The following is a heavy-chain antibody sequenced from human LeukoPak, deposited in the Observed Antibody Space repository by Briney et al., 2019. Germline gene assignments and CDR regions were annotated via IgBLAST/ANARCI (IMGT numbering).Heavy chain of an antibody. CDR2: ISWNSGSI. V-gene: IGHV3-9*01. Sequence: GGSLRLSCAASGFTFDDYAMHWVRQAPGKGLEWVSGISWNSGSIGYADSVKGRFTISRDNAKNSLYLQMNSLRAEDTAVYYCASAGIAVAFDYWGQGTLVTVSS. CDR3: ASAGIAVAFDY. CDR1: GFTFDDYA. J-gene: IGHJ4*02. D-gene: IGHD6-19*01.